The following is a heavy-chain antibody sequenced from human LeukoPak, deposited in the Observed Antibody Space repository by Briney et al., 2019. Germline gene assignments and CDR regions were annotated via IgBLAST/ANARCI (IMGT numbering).Heavy chain of an antibody. V-gene: IGHV3-30*02. Sequence: GGSLRLSCAASGFTFSSYGMHWVRQAPGKGLEWVAFIRYDGSNKYYADSVKGRFTISRDNSKNTLYLQMNSLRAEDTAVYYCAKDGGGYYPSYYYYMDVWGKGTAVTISS. CDR2: IRYDGSNK. J-gene: IGHJ6*03. D-gene: IGHD3-22*01. CDR1: GFTFSSYG. CDR3: AKDGGGYYPSYYYYMDV.